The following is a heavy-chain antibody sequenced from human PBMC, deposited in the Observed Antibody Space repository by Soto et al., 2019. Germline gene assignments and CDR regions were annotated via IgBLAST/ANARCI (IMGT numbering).Heavy chain of an antibody. D-gene: IGHD2-21*02. CDR3: AREDDGGDRDYYGLDV. Sequence: SVPLSLACTVSGDSISWGQSHRTWIRQPPGKGLEWIGYIHYSGSVFYNPSLQSRLSMSVDTSKNLFSLKLSSVTAADTAVYFCAREDDGGDRDYYGLDVWGQGTTVTVSS. V-gene: IGHV4-30-4*01. J-gene: IGHJ6*02. CDR2: IHYSGSV. CDR1: GDSISWGQSH.